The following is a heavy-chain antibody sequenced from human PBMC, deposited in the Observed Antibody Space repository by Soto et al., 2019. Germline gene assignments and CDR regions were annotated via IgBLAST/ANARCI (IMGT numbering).Heavy chain of an antibody. Sequence: QVHLQESGPGLVKASETLSLTCTVSGDSITGSHWNWIRQPLGKPLEWIGYIYYRGSTNYNPSLTSGLTLSMDTSKNQISMRLNSVTGADTAVYYCESSERVGSEVNAWFDPWGQGILVTVSS. J-gene: IGHJ5*02. CDR2: IYYRGST. CDR3: ESSERVGSEVNAWFDP. CDR1: GDSITGSH. D-gene: IGHD3-10*01. V-gene: IGHV4-59*01.